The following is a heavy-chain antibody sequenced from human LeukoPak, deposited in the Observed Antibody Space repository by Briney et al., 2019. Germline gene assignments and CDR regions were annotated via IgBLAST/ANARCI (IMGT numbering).Heavy chain of an antibody. J-gene: IGHJ4*02. CDR3: AREEDIEFDF. CDR2: IKKDRSEI. Sequence: GGSLRLSCAASGFTFSSYSMSWVRQAPGKGLEWVANIKKDRSEIYYVDSVKGRFTISRDNAKNSLYLQMNSLRAEDTAVYYCAREEDIEFDFWGQGTLVTVSS. D-gene: IGHD2-15*01. V-gene: IGHV3-7*01. CDR1: GFTFSSYS.